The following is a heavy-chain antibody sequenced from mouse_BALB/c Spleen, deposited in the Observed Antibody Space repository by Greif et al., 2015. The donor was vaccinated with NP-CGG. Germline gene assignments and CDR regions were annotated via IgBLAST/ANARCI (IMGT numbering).Heavy chain of an antibody. V-gene: IGHV1S81*02. Sequence: VQLQESGAELVKPGASVKLSCKASGYTFTSYWMHWVKQRPGQGLEWIGEINPSNGRTNYNEKFKSKATLTVDKSSSTAYMQLSSLTSEDSAVYYCARRGAMDYWGQGTSVTVSS. CDR3: ARRGAMDY. CDR1: GYTFTSYW. J-gene: IGHJ4*01. CDR2: INPSNGRT.